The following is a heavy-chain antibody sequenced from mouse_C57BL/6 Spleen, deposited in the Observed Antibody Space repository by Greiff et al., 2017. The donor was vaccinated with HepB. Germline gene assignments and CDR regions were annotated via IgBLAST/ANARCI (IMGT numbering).Heavy chain of an antibody. Sequence: EVHLVESGGGLVKPVGSLKLSCAASGFTFSDYGMHWVRQAPEKGLEWVAYISSGSSTIYYADTVKGRFTISRDNAKNTLFLQMTSLRSEDTAMYYCASPLYNYYAMDYWGQGTSVTVSS. V-gene: IGHV5-17*01. CDR3: ASPLYNYYAMDY. J-gene: IGHJ4*01. D-gene: IGHD2-1*01. CDR1: GFTFSDYG. CDR2: ISSGSSTI.